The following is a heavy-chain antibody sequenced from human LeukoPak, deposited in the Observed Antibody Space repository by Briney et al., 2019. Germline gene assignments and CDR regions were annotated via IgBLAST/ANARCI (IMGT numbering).Heavy chain of an antibody. CDR2: ISAYNGNT. V-gene: IGHV1-18*01. Sequence: ASVKVSCKASGYTFTSYGISWVRQASGQGLEWMGWISAYNGNTNYAQKLQGRVTMTTDTSTSTAYMELRSLRSDDTAVYYCARDMSPPSYNWFDPWGQGTLVTVSS. CDR3: ARDMSPPSYNWFDP. J-gene: IGHJ5*02. CDR1: GYTFTSYG. D-gene: IGHD2-15*01.